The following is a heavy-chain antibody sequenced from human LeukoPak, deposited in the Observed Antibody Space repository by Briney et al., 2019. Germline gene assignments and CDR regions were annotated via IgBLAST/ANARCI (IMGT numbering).Heavy chain of an antibody. V-gene: IGHV3-74*01. CDR1: GFTFSRYW. J-gene: IGHJ4*02. Sequence: PGGSLRLSCAASGFTFSRYWMHWVRQAPGKGLVWVSRINTDGSSTSYADSVKGRFTISRDNAKNTLYLQMNSLRAEDTAVYYCARGSPRGIAAAGTNYWGQGTLVTVSS. CDR2: INTDGSST. CDR3: ARGSPRGIAAAGTNY. D-gene: IGHD6-13*01.